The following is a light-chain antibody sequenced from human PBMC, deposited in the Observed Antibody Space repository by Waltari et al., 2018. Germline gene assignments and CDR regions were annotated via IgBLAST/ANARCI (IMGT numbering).Light chain of an antibody. V-gene: IGKV2-30*02. CDR3: MQGTHWPRT. CDR1: QSIVHSAGNTY. J-gene: IGKJ1*01. CDR2: KVS. Sequence: DVVMTQSPLSLPVTLGQPASISCKSSQSIVHSAGNTYLNWFQQRPGQSPRRLIYKVSDRDSGVPDRFSGSGSGTDFTLKISRVEAEDVGIYYCMQGTHWPRTFGQGTKVEIK.